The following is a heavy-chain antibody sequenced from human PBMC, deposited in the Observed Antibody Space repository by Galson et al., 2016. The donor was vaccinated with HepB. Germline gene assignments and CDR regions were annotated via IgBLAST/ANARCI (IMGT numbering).Heavy chain of an antibody. CDR3: ARAYQYTLDY. D-gene: IGHD1-1*01. V-gene: IGHV3-7*04. CDR1: GFIFSTYA. J-gene: IGHJ4*02. CDR2: INQDGSEK. Sequence: SLRLSCAGSGFIFSTYAMSWVRQAPGKGLEWVANINQDGSEKHYLDSVRGRFTISRDNAKNSLYLQMNSLRAEDTAVYLCARAYQYTLDYWGQGTLVTVSS.